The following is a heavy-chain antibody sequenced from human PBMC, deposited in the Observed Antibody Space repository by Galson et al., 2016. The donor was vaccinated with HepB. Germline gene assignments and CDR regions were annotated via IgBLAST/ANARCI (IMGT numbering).Heavy chain of an antibody. V-gene: IGHV3-48*02. D-gene: IGHD3-22*01. CDR3: ARGGDGESGGYPQSDESYYYYYGMDV. J-gene: IGHJ6*02. CDR2: ISSSSSTI. Sequence: EWVSHISSSSSTIYYADSVKGRFTISRDNAKNSLYLQMNSLRDEDTAVYYCARGGDGESGGYPQSDESYYYYYGMDVWGQGTTVTVSS.